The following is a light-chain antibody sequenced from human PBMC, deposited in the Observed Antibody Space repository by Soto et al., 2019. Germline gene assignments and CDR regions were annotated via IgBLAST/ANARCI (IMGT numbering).Light chain of an antibody. Sequence: EIVLTQSPGTLSVSPGERATLSCRASQSVSSNFLAWYQQKPGQAPRLLIYGASSRATGIPDRFSGSGSGTDFTLTVSRLEPEDFAVYSCQQYDNSPWTFGQGTKLEIK. CDR1: QSVSSNF. V-gene: IGKV3-20*01. J-gene: IGKJ1*01. CDR3: QQYDNSPWT. CDR2: GAS.